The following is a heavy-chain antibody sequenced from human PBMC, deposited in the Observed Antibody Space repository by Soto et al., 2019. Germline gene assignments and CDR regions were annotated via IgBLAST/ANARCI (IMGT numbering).Heavy chain of an antibody. CDR1: GFTFSDYY. CDR3: ASDKYCSGGSCYYYYYMDV. Sequence: GGSLRLSCAASGFTFSDYYMSWIRQAPGKGLEWVSYISSSGSTIYYADSVKGRFTISRDNAKNSLYLQMNSLRAEDTAVYYCASDKYCSGGSCYYYYYMDVWGKGTTVTVSS. V-gene: IGHV3-11*01. J-gene: IGHJ6*03. D-gene: IGHD2-15*01. CDR2: ISSSGSTI.